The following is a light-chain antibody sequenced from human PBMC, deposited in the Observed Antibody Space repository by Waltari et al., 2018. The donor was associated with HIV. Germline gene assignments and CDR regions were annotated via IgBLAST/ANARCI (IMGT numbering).Light chain of an antibody. CDR2: DVS. CDR3: SSYTSSSTRV. J-gene: IGLJ3*02. V-gene: IGLV2-14*01. CDR1: SSDVGGYNY. Sequence: QSALTQPASVSGSPGQSITISCTGTSSDVGGYNYVSWYQQYPGKVPKLMIYDVSNRPSGVSNRFSGSKSGNTASLTISGLQAEDEADYYCSSYTSSSTRVFGGGTKLTVL.